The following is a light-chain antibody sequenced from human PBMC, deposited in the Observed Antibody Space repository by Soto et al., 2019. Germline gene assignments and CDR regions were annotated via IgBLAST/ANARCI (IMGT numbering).Light chain of an antibody. V-gene: IGLV6-57*04. CDR3: QSYDNTFPYV. Sequence: NFMLTQPHSVSESPGKTLTISCTRSSGNIASNYVQWYQQRPGSAPATVIYEDDQRPSGVPARFSGSIDSSSNSASLTISGLKTEDEADYFCQSYDNTFPYVFGTGTKLTVL. CDR1: SGNIASNY. CDR2: EDD. J-gene: IGLJ1*01.